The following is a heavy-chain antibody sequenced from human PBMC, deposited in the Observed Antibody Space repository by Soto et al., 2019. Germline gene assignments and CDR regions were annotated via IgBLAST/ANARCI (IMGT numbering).Heavy chain of an antibody. V-gene: IGHV4-34*01. CDR1: GGSFSGYY. D-gene: IGHD5-12*01. J-gene: IGHJ6*02. CDR2: INHSGST. CDR3: ARLVATRYYYYYYGMDV. Sequence: PSETLSLTGAVYGGSFSGYYWSWIRQPPGKGLEWIGEINHSGSTNYNPSLKSRVTISVDTSKNQFSLKLSSVTAADTAVYYCARLVATRYYYYYYGMDVWGQGTTVTVSS.